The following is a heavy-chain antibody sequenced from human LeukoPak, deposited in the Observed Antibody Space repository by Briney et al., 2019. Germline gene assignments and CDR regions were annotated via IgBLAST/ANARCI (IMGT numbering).Heavy chain of an antibody. CDR3: ARDFCSSTSCFEP. Sequence: GGSLRLSCAASGFTFSSYAMHWVRQAPGKGLEYVSAISSNGGSTYYANSVKGRFTISRDNAKNSLYLQMNSLRAEDTAVYYRARDFCSSTSCFEPWGQGTLVTVSS. CDR1: GFTFSSYA. CDR2: ISSNGGST. V-gene: IGHV3-64*01. J-gene: IGHJ5*02. D-gene: IGHD2-2*01.